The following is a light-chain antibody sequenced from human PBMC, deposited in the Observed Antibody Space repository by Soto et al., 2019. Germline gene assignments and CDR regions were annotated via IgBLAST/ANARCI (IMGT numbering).Light chain of an antibody. J-gene: IGKJ4*01. CDR3: QHYNSYPLT. CDR1: QSISSW. CDR2: EAS. V-gene: IGKV1-5*03. Sequence: DIPMTQSPSTLSASVGDRVTITCRASQSISSWLAWYQQKPGKAPKLLIYEASNLESGVPSRFSGSGSGTEFTLTISSLQPDDFASYYCQHYNSYPLTFGGGTKVEI.